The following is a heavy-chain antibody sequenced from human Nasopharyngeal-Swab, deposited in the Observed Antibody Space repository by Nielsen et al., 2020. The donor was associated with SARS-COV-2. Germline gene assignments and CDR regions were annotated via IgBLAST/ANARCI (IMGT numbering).Heavy chain of an antibody. CDR3: ARDAHVIGPDFDAFDI. CDR1: GFTFSNYA. J-gene: IGHJ3*02. CDR2: ISASGAST. V-gene: IGHV3-23*01. Sequence: GESLKISCAASGFTFSNYAMSWVRQAPGKGLEWVAGISASGASTYYADSVQGRFTISRDNSQNTLYLQVNSLRAEDTALFYCARDAHVIGPDFDAFDIWGQGTMVTVSS. D-gene: IGHD2-21*02.